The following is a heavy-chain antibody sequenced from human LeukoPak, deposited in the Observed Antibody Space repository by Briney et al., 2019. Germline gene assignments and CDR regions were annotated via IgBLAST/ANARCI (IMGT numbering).Heavy chain of an antibody. J-gene: IGHJ4*02. Sequence: SETLSLTCAVSGGSLRDYFWNWIRQPPGKGLEWLGEISYSGTTNSNPSLRSRVAVSIDTSKNQFSLRLTFVTAADTAVYFCARADVNFPAYTAFFDNWGPGALVTVSA. D-gene: IGHD2-21*02. CDR3: ARADVNFPAYTAFFDN. CDR2: ISYSGTT. CDR1: GGSLRDYF. V-gene: IGHV4-34*01.